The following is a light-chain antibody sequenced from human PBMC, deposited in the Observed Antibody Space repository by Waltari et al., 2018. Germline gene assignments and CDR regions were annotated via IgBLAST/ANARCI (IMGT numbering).Light chain of an antibody. CDR2: GQN. Sequence: SSDLTQDPAVSVALGQTVRITCQGDSLRRYSPSWYQQRPGQAPILVPYGQNDRPSGIPDRFSGSTSGNTASLTITGAQAEDEADYYCHSRDTSSTRFFGGGTRLTV. J-gene: IGLJ2*01. CDR1: SLRRYS. CDR3: HSRDTSSTRF. V-gene: IGLV3-19*01.